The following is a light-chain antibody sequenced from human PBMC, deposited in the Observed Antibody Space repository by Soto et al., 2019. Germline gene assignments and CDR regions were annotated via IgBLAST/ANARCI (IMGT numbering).Light chain of an antibody. CDR2: EVS. CDR1: SSDIGSHNL. V-gene: IGLV2-23*02. CDR3: CSYAGGSTVV. Sequence: QSVLTQPASVSGSPGQSITISCTGTSSDIGSHNLVSWYQQHPGKAPKLMVYEVSKRPSRVSNRFSGSKSGNTASLTISGLQAEDEADYYCCSYAGGSTVVFGGGTKLTVL. J-gene: IGLJ2*01.